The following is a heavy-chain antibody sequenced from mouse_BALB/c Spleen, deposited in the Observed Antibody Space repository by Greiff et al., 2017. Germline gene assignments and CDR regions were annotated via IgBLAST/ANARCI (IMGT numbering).Heavy chain of an antibody. CDR1: GFAFSSYD. CDR3: ARHRGNYYAMDY. CDR2: ISSGGGST. J-gene: IGHJ4*01. V-gene: IGHV5-12-1*01. Sequence: LVESGGGLVKPGGSLKLSCAASGFAFSSYDMSWVRQTPEKRLEWVAYISSGGGSTYYPDTVKGRFTISRDNAKNTLYLQMSSLKSEDTAMYYCARHRGNYYAMDYWGQGTSVTVSS. D-gene: IGHD2-1*01.